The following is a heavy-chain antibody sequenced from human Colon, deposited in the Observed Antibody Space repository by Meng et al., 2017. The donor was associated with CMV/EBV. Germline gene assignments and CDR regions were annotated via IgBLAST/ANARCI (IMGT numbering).Heavy chain of an antibody. V-gene: IGHV2-5*02. CDR1: GFSFITDKAG. CDR2: IYWDDDT. Sequence: QITLKGSGPTLVKPTQTLTLTCTFSGFSFITDKAGVGWIRHPPGKALEWLGFIYWDDDTRYSPSLKTRLTITRDTSKNQVILTMTNMDPADTATYYCVRRSYSGQDDYWGQGALVTVSS. CDR3: VRRSYSGQDDY. D-gene: IGHD5-12*01. J-gene: IGHJ4*02.